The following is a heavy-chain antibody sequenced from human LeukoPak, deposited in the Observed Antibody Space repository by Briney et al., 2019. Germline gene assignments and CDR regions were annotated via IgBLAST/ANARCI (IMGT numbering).Heavy chain of an antibody. CDR1: GVSISSYY. V-gene: IGHV4-59*01. Sequence: PSETLSLTCTVSGVSISSYYWSWIRQPPGKGLEWIXYIYYSGSTNYNPSLKSRVTISVDTSKNQFSLKLSSVTAADTAVYYCARRHYYDSSGYFDIWGQGTMVTVSS. D-gene: IGHD3-22*01. CDR2: IYYSGST. CDR3: ARRHYYDSSGYFDI. J-gene: IGHJ3*02.